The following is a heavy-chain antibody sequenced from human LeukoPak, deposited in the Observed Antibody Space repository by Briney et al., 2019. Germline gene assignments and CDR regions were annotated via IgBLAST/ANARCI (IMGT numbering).Heavy chain of an antibody. CDR3: AREGYSGYDAFDI. V-gene: IGHV3-7*03. D-gene: IGHD5-12*01. CDR1: GFTFSSYW. Sequence: GGSLRLSCAASGFTFSSYWMSWVRQAPGKGLEWVANIKQDGSEKYYVDSVKGRFTISRDNAKNSLYLQMNSLRAEDTAVYYCAREGYSGYDAFDIWGQGTMVTVSS. J-gene: IGHJ3*02. CDR2: IKQDGSEK.